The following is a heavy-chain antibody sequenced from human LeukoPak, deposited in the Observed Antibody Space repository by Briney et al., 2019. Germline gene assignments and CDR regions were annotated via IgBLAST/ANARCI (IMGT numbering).Heavy chain of an antibody. D-gene: IGHD2/OR15-2a*01. J-gene: IGHJ4*02. Sequence: GGSLRLSCAASGFTFSTYWMSWVRQAPGKGLEWAANIREDGSDKNFLDSVKGRFTISRDNAKNSLYLQMNSLRVEDTAVYYCARRLYYFDFWGQGTLVTVSS. CDR1: GFTFSTYW. V-gene: IGHV3-7*01. CDR3: ARRLYYFDF. CDR2: IREDGSDK.